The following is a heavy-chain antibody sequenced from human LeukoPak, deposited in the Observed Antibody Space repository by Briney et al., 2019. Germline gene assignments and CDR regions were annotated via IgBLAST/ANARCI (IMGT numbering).Heavy chain of an antibody. CDR2: IKQDGSEK. Sequence: GGSLRLSCAASGFTFSSYWMSWVRQAPGKGLEWVANIKQDGSEKYYVDSVKGRFTISRDNTKNSLYLQMNSLRAEDTAVYYCARDKIVGATHFDYWGQGTLVTVSS. D-gene: IGHD1-26*01. CDR3: ARDKIVGATHFDY. CDR1: GFTFSSYW. V-gene: IGHV3-7*01. J-gene: IGHJ4*02.